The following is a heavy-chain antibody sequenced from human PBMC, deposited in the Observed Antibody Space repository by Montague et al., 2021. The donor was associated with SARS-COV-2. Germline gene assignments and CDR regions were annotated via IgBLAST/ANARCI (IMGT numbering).Heavy chain of an antibody. CDR1: GFSLNTDGVG. CDR3: ARRYDFYRAEVLDV. Sequence: PALVKPTQTLTLTCVFSGFSLNTDGVGVAWIRRPLGKALEWLALIYWDGDQRYSPSLKTRVTITKDTSRNRVVLTMTNLNPVDTATYYCARRYDFYRAEVLDVWGQGTMVTVSS. J-gene: IGHJ3*01. V-gene: IGHV2-5*02. D-gene: IGHD3-3*01. CDR2: IYWDGDQ.